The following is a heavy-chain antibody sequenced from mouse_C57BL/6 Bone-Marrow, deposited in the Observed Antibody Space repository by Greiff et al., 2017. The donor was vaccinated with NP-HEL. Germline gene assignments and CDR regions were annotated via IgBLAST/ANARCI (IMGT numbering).Heavy chain of an antibody. CDR3: ARENSNYPYFDY. J-gene: IGHJ2*01. CDR2: INPGSGGT. V-gene: IGHV1-54*01. CDR1: GYAFTNYL. D-gene: IGHD2-5*01. Sequence: QVQLQQSGAELVRPGTSVKVSCKASGYAFTNYLIEWVKQRPGQGLEWIGVINPGSGGTNYNEKFKGKATLTADKSSSTAYMQLSSLTSEDSAVYFCARENSNYPYFDYWGQGTTLTVSS.